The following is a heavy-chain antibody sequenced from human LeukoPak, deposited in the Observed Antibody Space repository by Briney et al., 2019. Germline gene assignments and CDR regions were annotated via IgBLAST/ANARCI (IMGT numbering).Heavy chain of an antibody. Sequence: GGSLRLSCAASGFTFSSYWMHWVRQAPGKVLVWVSRINSDGSSTSYADSVKGRFTISRDNAKNTLYLQMNSLRAEDTAVYYCASGRGYSSGKFYGMDVWGQGTTVTVSS. J-gene: IGHJ6*02. CDR1: GFTFSSYW. V-gene: IGHV3-74*01. CDR2: INSDGSST. D-gene: IGHD6-19*01. CDR3: ASGRGYSSGKFYGMDV.